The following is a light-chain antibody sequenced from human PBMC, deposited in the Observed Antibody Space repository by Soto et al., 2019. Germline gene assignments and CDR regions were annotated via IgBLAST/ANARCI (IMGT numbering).Light chain of an antibody. CDR2: GAS. CDR3: QQYNNWPRT. J-gene: IGKJ5*01. CDR1: QSFTSN. V-gene: IGKV3-15*01. Sequence: EIVMTQFPATLSVSPGERATLSCRASQSFTSNLAWYQHKPGQAPRLLIYGASTRATDIPDRFSGSGSGTEFTLTISSLQSEDLAVYYCQQYNNWPRTFGQGTRLEI.